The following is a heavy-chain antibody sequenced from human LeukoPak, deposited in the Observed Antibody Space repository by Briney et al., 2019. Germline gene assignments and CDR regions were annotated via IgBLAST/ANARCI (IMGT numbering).Heavy chain of an antibody. V-gene: IGHV4-4*09. Sequence: PSETLSLTCSVNGGSISKYYWSWIRQPPGKGLEWIGYSYTNGTTNYNPSLKSRVTISVDTSKNQFSLKLSSVTAADTAVYYCARHLKYYDSSPEFDPWGQGTLVTVSS. CDR2: SYTNGTT. CDR1: GGSISKYY. J-gene: IGHJ5*02. D-gene: IGHD3-22*01. CDR3: ARHLKYYDSSPEFDP.